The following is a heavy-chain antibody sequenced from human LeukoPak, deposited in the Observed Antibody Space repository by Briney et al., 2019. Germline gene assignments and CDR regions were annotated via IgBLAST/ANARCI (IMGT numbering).Heavy chain of an antibody. Sequence: ASVKVSCKASGYTFTGYYMHWVRQAPGQGLEWMGWINPSSGGTKYAQKFQGGVTMTRDTSISTAYMELSRLTSDDTAVYYCASGGERYSSGWYGDYWGQGALVTVSS. V-gene: IGHV1-2*02. CDR3: ASGGERYSSGWYGDY. CDR1: GYTFTGYY. J-gene: IGHJ4*02. CDR2: INPSSGGT. D-gene: IGHD6-19*01.